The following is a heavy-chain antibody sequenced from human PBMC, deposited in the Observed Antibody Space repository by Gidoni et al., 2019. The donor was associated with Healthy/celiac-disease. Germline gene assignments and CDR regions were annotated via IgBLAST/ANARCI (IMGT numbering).Heavy chain of an antibody. CDR3: AIMGADYDFYY. CDR2: IYYSGST. Sequence: QLQLQESGPGLVKPSETLSLTCTVSGGSISSRSYYWGWIRQPPGKGLEWIGSIYYSGSTYYNPSLTIRVTISVDTSKNQFSLKLSSVTAADTAVYYCAIMGADYDFYYWGQGTLVTVSS. CDR1: GGSISSRSYY. J-gene: IGHJ4*02. V-gene: IGHV4-39*01. D-gene: IGHD4-17*01.